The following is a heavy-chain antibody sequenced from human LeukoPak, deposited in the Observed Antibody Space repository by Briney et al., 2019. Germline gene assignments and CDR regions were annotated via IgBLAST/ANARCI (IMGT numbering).Heavy chain of an antibody. CDR3: ARDITSHYFDY. Sequence: PGGSLRLSCSASGFTFTRHGMHWVRQAPGKGPEWVAVIWYDGSDKYYTDSAKGRFTISRDNSRNTLYLQMNSLRVDDTAIYYCARDITSHYFDYCGQGALVTVSS. V-gene: IGHV3-33*01. CDR2: IWYDGSDK. CDR1: GFTFTRHG. D-gene: IGHD1-14*01. J-gene: IGHJ4*02.